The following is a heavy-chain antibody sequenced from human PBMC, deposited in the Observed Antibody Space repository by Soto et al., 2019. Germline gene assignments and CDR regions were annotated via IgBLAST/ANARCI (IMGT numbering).Heavy chain of an antibody. CDR3: GNESVALNLFIP. Sequence: SSASCRVRLYNYSMNCARQTKGKGLEWVSYISSSSSTIYYADSVKGRFTISRDNAKNSLYLQMNSLRDEDTGVYNSGNESVALNLFIPWGKGSLVTVSS. J-gene: IGHJ5*02. V-gene: IGHV3-48*02. CDR2: ISSSSSTI. CDR1: RVRLYNYS.